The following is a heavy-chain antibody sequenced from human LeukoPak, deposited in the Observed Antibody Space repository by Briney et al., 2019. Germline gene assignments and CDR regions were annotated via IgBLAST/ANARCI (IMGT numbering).Heavy chain of an antibody. CDR3: AAYFGDYGFPH. V-gene: IGHV4-59*01. CDR1: GGSISSDY. CDR2: IYYSGST. Sequence: SETLSLTCTVSGGSISSDYWSWIRQPPGNQREWIGYIYYSGSTDYNPSLKSRVSLSVDPSKKQFSLKLSSVTAAATAMYYCAAYFGDYGFPHWGQGTLVTVSS. J-gene: IGHJ4*02. D-gene: IGHD4-17*01.